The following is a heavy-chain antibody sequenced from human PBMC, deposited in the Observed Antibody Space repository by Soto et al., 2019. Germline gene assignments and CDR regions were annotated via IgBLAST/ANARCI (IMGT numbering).Heavy chain of an antibody. CDR2: INAGNGNT. V-gene: IGHV1-3*01. J-gene: IGHJ4*02. Sequence: ASVKVSCKASGYTFTSYAMHWVRQAPGQRLEWMGWINAGNGNTKYSQKFQGRVTITRDTSASTAYMELSSLRSEDTAVYYCARDIDSGYDLYYFDYWGQGTLVTVSS. CDR3: ARDIDSGYDLYYFDY. D-gene: IGHD5-12*01. CDR1: GYTFTSYA.